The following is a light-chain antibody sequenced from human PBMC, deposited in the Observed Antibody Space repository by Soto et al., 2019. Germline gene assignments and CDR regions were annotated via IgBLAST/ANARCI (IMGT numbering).Light chain of an antibody. J-gene: IGLJ1*01. CDR1: SSNVGSNT. V-gene: IGLV1-44*01. CDR2: NNN. CDR3: ATSYDSLNAYV. Sequence: QSVLTQPPSVSGTPGQRGTISCSGSSSNVGSNTVHWYQQVPGTAHKLLSFNNNQRPSGVPDRFSGSTSGTAASLAISGLQSEDASDYYCATSYDSLNAYVFGTGTKLTVL.